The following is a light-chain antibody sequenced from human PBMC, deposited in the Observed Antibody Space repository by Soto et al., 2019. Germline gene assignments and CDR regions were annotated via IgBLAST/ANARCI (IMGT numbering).Light chain of an antibody. V-gene: IGKV1-17*01. CDR1: QGIRTD. Sequence: DIQMTQSPSSLSASVGDRVTITCRASQGIRTDLVWYQQKPGKAPKRLIYGASSLQGGVPSRFSGSGSGTEFTLTVSSLQPEDFATYYCLQHYNYPQTFGPGTTVEIK. CDR3: LQHYNYPQT. CDR2: GAS. J-gene: IGKJ1*01.